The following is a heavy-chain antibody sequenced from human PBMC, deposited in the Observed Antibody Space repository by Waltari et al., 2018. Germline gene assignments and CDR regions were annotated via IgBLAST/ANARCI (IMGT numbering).Heavy chain of an antibody. CDR2: IKQDGREK. V-gene: IGHV3-7*01. Sequence: EGQMVESGEGLVEPGGSLRLACAPSGSPFSAPWMSWVRQAQGKGLDVVANIKQDGREKYYVDSVKGRFTISRDNAKNSLYLQMNSLRAEDTAVYYCARTVTYYMDVWGKGTTVTVSS. J-gene: IGHJ6*03. CDR3: ARTVTYYMDV. D-gene: IGHD4-17*01. CDR1: GSPFSAPW.